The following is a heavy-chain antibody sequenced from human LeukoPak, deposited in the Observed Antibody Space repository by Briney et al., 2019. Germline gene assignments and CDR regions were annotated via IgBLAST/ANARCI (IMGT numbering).Heavy chain of an antibody. D-gene: IGHD3-3*01. J-gene: IGHJ3*02. CDR2: INHSGST. Sequence: SETLSLTCAVYGGSFSGYYWSWIRQPPGKGLEWIGEINHSGSTNYNPSLKSRVTISVDTSKNQFSLKLSSVTAADTAVYYCARGDPYITIFGVVIRRGISRAFDIWGQGTMVTVSS. CDR1: GGSFSGYY. CDR3: ARGDPYITIFGVVIRRGISRAFDI. V-gene: IGHV4-34*01.